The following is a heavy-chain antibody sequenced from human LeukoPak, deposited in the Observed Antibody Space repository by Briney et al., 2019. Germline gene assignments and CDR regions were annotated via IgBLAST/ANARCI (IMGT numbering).Heavy chain of an antibody. CDR1: GFTFSSYG. J-gene: IGHJ4*02. D-gene: IGHD4-23*01. CDR2: ISYDGSNK. CDR3: AKDPRGGNSDY. Sequence: GGSLRLSCAASGFTFSSYGMHWVRQAPGKGLEWVAVISYDGSNKYYADSVKGRFTMSRDNSKNTLYLQMNSLRAEDTAVYYCAKDPRGGNSDYWGQGTLVTVSS. V-gene: IGHV3-30*18.